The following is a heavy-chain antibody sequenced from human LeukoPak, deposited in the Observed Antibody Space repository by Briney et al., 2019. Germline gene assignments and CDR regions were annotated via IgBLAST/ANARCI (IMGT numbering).Heavy chain of an antibody. CDR3: XRPXKVYQWLALMDV. Sequence: GGSLRLSCAASGFTSSSYSMNWVRQAPGKGLEWVSSISSSSSYIYYADSVKGRFTISRDNAKNSLYLQMNSLRAEDTAVYYCXRPXKVYQWLALMDVWGQGTTVTVSS. V-gene: IGHV3-21*01. CDR1: GFTSSSYS. D-gene: IGHD6-19*01. J-gene: IGHJ6*02. CDR2: ISSSSSYI.